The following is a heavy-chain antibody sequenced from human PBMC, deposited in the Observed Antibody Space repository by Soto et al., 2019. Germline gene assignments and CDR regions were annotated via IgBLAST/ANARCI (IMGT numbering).Heavy chain of an antibody. CDR3: AREQLSLVPAAIADYYYYGMDV. CDR1: GYTFTSYG. J-gene: IGHJ6*02. D-gene: IGHD2-2*01. CDR2: ISAYNGNT. Sequence: AASVKVSCKASGYTFTSYGISWVRQAPGQGLEWMGWISAYNGNTNYAQKLQGRVTMTTDTSTSTAYMELRSLRSDDTAVYYCAREQLSLVPAAIADYYYYGMDVWG. V-gene: IGHV1-18*01.